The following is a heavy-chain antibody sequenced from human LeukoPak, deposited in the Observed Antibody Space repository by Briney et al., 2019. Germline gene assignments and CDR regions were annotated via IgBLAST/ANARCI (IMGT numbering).Heavy chain of an antibody. V-gene: IGHV3-30*02. CDR2: IRRDGTYV. CDR1: AFGFSDYG. Sequence: PGASLRLSCTASAFGFSDYGMYWVRQTPDKGLEWVAYIRRDGTYVNCVASVKGRFSISRDNSKSTLWLQMNSLRVEDTALYYCASGGPTRGTLASWGQGSLVTVSS. CDR3: ASGGPTRGTLAS. D-gene: IGHD1-26*01. J-gene: IGHJ4*02.